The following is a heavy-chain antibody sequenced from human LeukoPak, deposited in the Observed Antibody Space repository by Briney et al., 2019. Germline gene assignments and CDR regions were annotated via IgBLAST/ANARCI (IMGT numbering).Heavy chain of an antibody. D-gene: IGHD1-26*01. J-gene: IGHJ4*02. CDR1: GYTFTGYY. V-gene: IGHV1-2*02. CDR3: ARVGYSGSYRYLYYFDY. Sequence: ASVKVSCKASGYTFTGYYMHWVRQAPGQGLEWMGWINPNSGGTNYAQKFQGRVTVTRDTSISTAYMELSRLRSDDTAVYYCARVGYSGSYRYLYYFDYWGQGTLVTVSS. CDR2: INPNSGGT.